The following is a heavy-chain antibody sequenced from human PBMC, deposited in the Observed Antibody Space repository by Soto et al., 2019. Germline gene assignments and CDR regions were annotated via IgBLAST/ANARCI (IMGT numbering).Heavy chain of an antibody. Sequence: QVHLVQSGAEVKKPGASVKVSCKGSGYDFTTDGITWVRQAPGQGLEWMAWISAHHGNTDYAQKLQGRVTVTRDTSTSSAYMELRSLRYDDTAVYYCARGRYGDYWGQGALVTVSS. CDR2: ISAHHGNT. CDR3: ARGRYGDY. J-gene: IGHJ4*02. D-gene: IGHD1-1*01. CDR1: GYDFTTDG. V-gene: IGHV1-18*01.